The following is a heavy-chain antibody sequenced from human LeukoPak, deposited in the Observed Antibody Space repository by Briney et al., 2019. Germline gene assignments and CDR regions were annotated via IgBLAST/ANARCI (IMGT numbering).Heavy chain of an antibody. V-gene: IGHV5-51*01. Sequence: GESLKISCKGSGYSFTSYWIGWVRQMPGKGLEWMGIIYPGDSDTRYSPPFQGQVTISADKSISTAYLQWSSLKASDTAMYYCARLAGWYSPGYYFDYWGQGTLVTVSS. CDR2: IYPGDSDT. CDR3: ARLAGWYSPGYYFDY. CDR1: GYSFTSYW. D-gene: IGHD2-21*01. J-gene: IGHJ4*02.